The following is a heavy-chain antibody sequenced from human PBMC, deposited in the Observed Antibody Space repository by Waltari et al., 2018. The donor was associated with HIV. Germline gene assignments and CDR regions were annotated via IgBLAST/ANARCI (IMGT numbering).Heavy chain of an antibody. Sequence: EVQLVESGGGLVQPGGSRRLSWAASGSPFSSYWMSWVRQAPGKGLEWVANIKQDGSEKYYVDSVNGRFTISRDNAENSLYLQINSLRAEDTAVYYCARGGFYGSGSKVNWGQGTLVTVSS. CDR2: IKQDGSEK. CDR1: GSPFSSYW. CDR3: ARGGFYGSGSKVN. V-gene: IGHV3-7*04. J-gene: IGHJ4*02. D-gene: IGHD3-10*01.